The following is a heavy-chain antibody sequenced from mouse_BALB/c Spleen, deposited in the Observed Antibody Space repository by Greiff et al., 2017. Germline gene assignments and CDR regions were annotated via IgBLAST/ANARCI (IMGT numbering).Heavy chain of an antibody. CDR3: ARDREYGSYDYDAFAY. V-gene: IGHV2-9*02. CDR1: GFSLTSYG. CDR2: IWAGGST. J-gene: IGHJ3*01. Sequence: VKLVESGPGLVAPSQSLSITCTVSGFSLTSYGVHWVRQPPGKGLEWLGVIWAGGSTNYNSALMSRLSISKDNSKSQVFLKMNSLQTDDTAMYYCARDREYGSYDYDAFAYWGQGTLVTVSA. D-gene: IGHD2-4*01.